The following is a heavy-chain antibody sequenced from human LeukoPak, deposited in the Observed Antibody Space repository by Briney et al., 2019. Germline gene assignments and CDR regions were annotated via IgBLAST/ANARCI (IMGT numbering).Heavy chain of an antibody. CDR1: GASVTSGGFY. CDR2: TYYTGST. Sequence: PSETLSLTCSVSGASVTSGGFYWGWLRQSPGKGLEGIATTYYTGSTYYDPSLKSRVTISIDTSKNQFSLNVRSVSAADTAVYYCARHSGSGSLSRPFDPWGQGTLVTVTS. CDR3: ARHSGSGSLSRPFDP. D-gene: IGHD3-10*01. V-gene: IGHV4-39*01. J-gene: IGHJ5*02.